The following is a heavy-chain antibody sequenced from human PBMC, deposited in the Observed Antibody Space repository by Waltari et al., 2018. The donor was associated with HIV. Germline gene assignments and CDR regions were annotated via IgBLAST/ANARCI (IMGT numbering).Heavy chain of an antibody. V-gene: IGHV3-30*18. Sequence: QVQLVESGGGVVQPGKSLGLSCAASGFTSSRFHMHWVRQVPGKGLECVATSSSDGSNKFCADSLRGRCNISRDNSKNTLYLHMSSLRPEDTSVYYCVKSNNSAWHNFVDWGQGTLVTVSS. CDR1: GFTSSRFH. CDR3: VKSNNSAWHNFVD. J-gene: IGHJ4*02. CDR2: SSSDGSNK. D-gene: IGHD3-22*01.